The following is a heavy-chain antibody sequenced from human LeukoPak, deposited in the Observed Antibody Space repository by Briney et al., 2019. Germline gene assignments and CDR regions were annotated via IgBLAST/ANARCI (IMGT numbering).Heavy chain of an antibody. D-gene: IGHD1-20*01. Sequence: SETLSLTCTVSGCSISSYYWRWIRQPPGKGLEWIGGIYYTGSTNYYPTLNIRVTISVDTSKNQFSLNLISVAAADSAVYYCARGGVNWTFDDWGQGTLVTVSS. CDR1: GCSISSYY. CDR2: IYYTGST. V-gene: IGHV4-59*01. CDR3: ARGGVNWTFDD. J-gene: IGHJ4*01.